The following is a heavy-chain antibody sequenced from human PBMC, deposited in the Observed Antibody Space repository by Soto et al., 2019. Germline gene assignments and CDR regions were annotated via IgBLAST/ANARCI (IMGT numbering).Heavy chain of an antibody. J-gene: IGHJ5*02. V-gene: IGHV4-31*03. CDR2: IYYSGST. D-gene: IGHD6-13*01. Sequence: QVQLQESGPGLVKPSQTLSLTCTVSGGSISSGGYYWSWIRQHPGKGLAWIGYIYYSGSTYYNPSLKSRVTISVDTSKNQFALKLSSVTAADTAVYYCARDVIAAANNWFDPWGQGTLVTVSS. CDR3: ARDVIAAANNWFDP. CDR1: GGSISSGGYY.